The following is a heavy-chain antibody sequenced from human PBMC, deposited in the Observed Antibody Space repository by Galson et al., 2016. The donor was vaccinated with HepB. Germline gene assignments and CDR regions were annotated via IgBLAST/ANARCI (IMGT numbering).Heavy chain of an antibody. D-gene: IGHD3-3*01. CDR1: GFIFSNAW. V-gene: IGHV3-15*07. CDR3: TKPLTYYDFLSVYYTSPYYYYGMDV. Sequence: SLRLSCAASGFIFSNAWMSWVRQAPGKGLEWVGRIKSNTGGGTPDYAAPVKGRFTISRADSKNTVYLQMNSLKTEDTAVYYCTKPLTYYDFLSVYYTSPYYYYGMDVWGQGTTVTVSS. J-gene: IGHJ6*02. CDR2: IKSNTGGGTP.